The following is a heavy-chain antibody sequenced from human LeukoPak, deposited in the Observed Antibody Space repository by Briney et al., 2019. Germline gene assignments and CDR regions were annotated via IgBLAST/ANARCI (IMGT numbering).Heavy chain of an antibody. D-gene: IGHD1-1*01. CDR3: ARDSPGTTASDY. Sequence: GGSLRLSCAASGFTFSSYAMHWVRQAPGKGLEYVAAISNNGGSTYYADSVKGRFTISRDNSKNTLYLQMSSLRTEDTAVYYCARDSPGTTASDYWGQGTLVTVSS. CDR1: GFTFSSYA. J-gene: IGHJ4*02. CDR2: ISNNGGST. V-gene: IGHV3-64D*06.